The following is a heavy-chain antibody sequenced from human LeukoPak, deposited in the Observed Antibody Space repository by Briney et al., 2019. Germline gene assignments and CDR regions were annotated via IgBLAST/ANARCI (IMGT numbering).Heavy chain of an antibody. Sequence: SETLSLTCAVYGGSFSGYYWSWIRQPPGKGLEWIGEINHSGSTNYNPSLKSRVTISVDTSKNQFSLKLSSVTAADTAVYYCARGNSKSGSYSVEHWGQGTLVHVSS. V-gene: IGHV4-34*01. CDR3: ARGNSKSGSYSVEH. J-gene: IGHJ1*01. CDR2: INHSGST. D-gene: IGHD1-26*01. CDR1: GGSFSGYY.